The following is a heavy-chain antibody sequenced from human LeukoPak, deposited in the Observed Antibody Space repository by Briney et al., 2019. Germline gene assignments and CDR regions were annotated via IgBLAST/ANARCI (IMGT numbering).Heavy chain of an antibody. V-gene: IGHV3-30-3*02. CDR2: ISYDGSNK. CDR3: AVPRIGNYYGMDV. D-gene: IGHD3-10*01. CDR1: GFTFSSYA. Sequence: PGGSLRLSCAASGFTFSSYAMHWVRQAPGKGLEWVAVISYDGSNKYYADSVKGRFTISRDNSKNTLYLQMNSLRAEDTAVYYCAVPRIGNYYGMDVWGQGTTVTVSS. J-gene: IGHJ6*02.